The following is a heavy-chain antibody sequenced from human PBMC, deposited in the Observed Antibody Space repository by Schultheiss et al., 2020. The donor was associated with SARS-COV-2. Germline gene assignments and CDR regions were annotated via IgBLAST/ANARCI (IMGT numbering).Heavy chain of an antibody. CDR3: ARDRIQLWPRGGFDP. V-gene: IGHV4-61*01. CDR1: GGSVSSGSYY. J-gene: IGHJ5*02. D-gene: IGHD5-18*01. Sequence: SQTLSLTCTVSGGSVSSGSYYWSWIRQPPGKGLEWIGEINHSGSTNYNPSLKSRVTISVDTSKNQFSLRLTSVTAADTAVYYCARDRIQLWPRGGFDPWGQGTLVTVSS. CDR2: INHSGST.